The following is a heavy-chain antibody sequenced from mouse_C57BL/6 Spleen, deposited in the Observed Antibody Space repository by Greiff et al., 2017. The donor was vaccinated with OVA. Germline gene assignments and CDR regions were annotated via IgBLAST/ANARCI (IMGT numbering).Heavy chain of an antibody. V-gene: IGHV1-69*01. CDR3: ARHYYGSSDWYFDV. CDR1: GSTFTSYW. D-gene: IGHD1-1*01. J-gene: IGHJ1*03. CDR2: LDPSDIIP. Sequence: QVQLQQPGAELVMPGASVKLSCKASGSTFTSYWMPWVKQRPGQGLEWIGELDPSDIIPNYNKKFKGKSTLTVDKSSSTAYMQLSSLTSEDSAVYYCARHYYGSSDWYFDVWGTGTTVTVSS.